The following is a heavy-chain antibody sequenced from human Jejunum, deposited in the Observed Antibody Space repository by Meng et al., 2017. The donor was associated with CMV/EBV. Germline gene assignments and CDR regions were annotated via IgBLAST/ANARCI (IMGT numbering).Heavy chain of an antibody. V-gene: IGHV3-53*01. D-gene: IGHD3-10*01. CDR2: IYSGGST. Sequence: VKVVESGGGLIQPGGSLRLFCAASGFTVSSNYMSWVRQAPGKGLEWVSVIYSGGSTYYADSVKGRFTISRDNSKNTLYLQMNSLRVEDTAVYYCATLNYGSGSSSDYWGQGTLVTVSS. CDR3: ATLNYGSGSSSDY. J-gene: IGHJ4*02. CDR1: GFTVSSNY.